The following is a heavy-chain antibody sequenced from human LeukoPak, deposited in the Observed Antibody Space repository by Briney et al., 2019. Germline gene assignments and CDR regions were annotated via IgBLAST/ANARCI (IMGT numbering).Heavy chain of an antibody. V-gene: IGHV1-18*01. D-gene: IGHD3-3*01. Sequence: ASVKVSCKASGYTFTSYGISWVRQAPGQGLEWMGWISAYNGNTNYAQKLQGRVTMTTDTSTSTAYMELRSLRSDDTAVYYCARTYYDFRSGYYTPVDYWGQGTLVTVSS. CDR3: ARTYYDFRSGYYTPVDY. CDR2: ISAYNGNT. CDR1: GYTFTSYG. J-gene: IGHJ4*02.